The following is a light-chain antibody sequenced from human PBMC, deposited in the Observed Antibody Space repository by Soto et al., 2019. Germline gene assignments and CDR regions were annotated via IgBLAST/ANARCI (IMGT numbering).Light chain of an antibody. CDR3: QQYGSSPRT. V-gene: IGKV3-20*01. CDR1: QSVSSSY. Sequence: EIGLTQSPGTLSLSPGERATLSCRVSQSVSSSYLAWYQQKPGQAPRLLIYGASSRATGIPDRFSGSGSGTDFTLTISRLEPEDFAVYYCQQYGSSPRTFGQGTKVDIK. CDR2: GAS. J-gene: IGKJ1*01.